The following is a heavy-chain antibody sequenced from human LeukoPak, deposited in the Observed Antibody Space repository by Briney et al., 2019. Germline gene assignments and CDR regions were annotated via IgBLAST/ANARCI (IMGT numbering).Heavy chain of an antibody. CDR2: INHSGST. V-gene: IGHV4-34*01. D-gene: IGHD3-10*01. CDR1: GGSFSGYY. CDR3: ASVRRGFGESSKYYSYYYMDV. J-gene: IGHJ6*03. Sequence: SETLSLTCAVYGGSFSGYYWSWIRQPPGKGLEWIGEINHSGSTNYNPSLKSRVTISADTSNNQFSLKLGAVAAADTAVYYCASVRRGFGESSKYYSYYYMDVWGIGTTVTISS.